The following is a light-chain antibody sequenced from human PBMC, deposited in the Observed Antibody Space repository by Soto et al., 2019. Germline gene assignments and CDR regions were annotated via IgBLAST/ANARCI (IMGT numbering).Light chain of an antibody. CDR1: NSDIGGYNY. V-gene: IGLV2-11*01. CDR3: CSYAGTYNFWV. J-gene: IGLJ3*02. Sequence: QSVLTQPRSVSGSPGQSVTISCTGTNSDIGGYNYVSWYQQHPGKAPKVMIYDVSRRPSGVPDRLSGSKSGNTASLTISGLQAEDEADYYCCSYAGTYNFWVFGGGTKLTVL. CDR2: DVS.